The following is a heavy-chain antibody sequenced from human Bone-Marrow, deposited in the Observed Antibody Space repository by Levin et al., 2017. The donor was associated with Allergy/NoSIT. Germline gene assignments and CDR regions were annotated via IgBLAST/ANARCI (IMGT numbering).Heavy chain of an antibody. CDR1: GFSFEEYN. CDR3: ARDGDTVMVTLYYFDY. D-gene: IGHD5-18*01. V-gene: IGHV3-43*01. CDR2: ITWDSSDT. Sequence: PGGSLRLSCSVSGFSFEEYNMHWLRQVPGKRLEWVSLITWDSSDTYYADSVKGRFTISRDNSKNSLYLQMNSLRTEDTALYYCARDGDTVMVTLYYFDYWGQGTQVTFSS. J-gene: IGHJ4*02.